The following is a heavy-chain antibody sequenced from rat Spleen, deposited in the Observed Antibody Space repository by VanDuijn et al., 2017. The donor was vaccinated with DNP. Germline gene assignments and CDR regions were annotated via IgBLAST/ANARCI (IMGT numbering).Heavy chain of an antibody. CDR3: ARHESYNWFAY. V-gene: IGHV5S13*01. Sequence: EVQLVESGGGLVQPGRSLKLSCAASGFTFSNYGMAWVRQAPTKGLEWVAYIGSDGYAPYYGDSVKGRFAISRDNAKSTLYLQMNSLRSEDMATYYCARHESYNWFAYWGQGTLVTVSS. CDR2: IGSDGYAP. CDR1: GFTFSNYG. J-gene: IGHJ3*01.